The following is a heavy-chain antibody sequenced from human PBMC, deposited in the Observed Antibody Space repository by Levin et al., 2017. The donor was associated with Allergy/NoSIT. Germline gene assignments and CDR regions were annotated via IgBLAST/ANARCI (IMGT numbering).Heavy chain of an antibody. CDR2: ISRSSSTI. J-gene: IGHJ4*02. CDR1: GFTFSTYS. D-gene: IGHD1-26*01. V-gene: IGHV3-48*01. Sequence: GESLKISCAASGFTFSTYSMNWVRQAPGKGLEWVSYISRSSSTIYYADSVKGRFTISKDNAKNSLYLQMNSLRAEDTAVYYCARKVVGPTLYYFDYWGQGTLVTVSS. CDR3: ARKVVGPTLYYFDY.